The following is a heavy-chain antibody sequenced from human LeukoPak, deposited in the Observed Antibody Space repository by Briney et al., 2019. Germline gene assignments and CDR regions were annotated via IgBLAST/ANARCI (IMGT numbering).Heavy chain of an antibody. D-gene: IGHD4-17*01. CDR1: GGSFSGYY. V-gene: IGHV4-34*01. CDR3: AKRNYGDVDY. J-gene: IGHJ4*02. Sequence: KPSETLSLTCAAYGGSFSGYYWSWIRQPPGKGLGWIGEINHSGSTNYNPSLKSRVTISVDTSKNQLSLKLSSVTAADTAVYYCAKRNYGDVDYWGQGTLVTVSS. CDR2: INHSGST.